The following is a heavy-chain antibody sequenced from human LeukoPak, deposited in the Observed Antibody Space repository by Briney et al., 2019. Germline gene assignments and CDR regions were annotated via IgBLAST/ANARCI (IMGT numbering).Heavy chain of an antibody. Sequence: SETLSLTCTVSGGSISSYYWSWIRQPPGKGLEWIGYTYYSGSTNYNPSLKSRVTISVDTSKNQFSLKLSSVTAADTAVYYCARDSDGDPYFDYWGQGTLVTVSS. CDR3: ARDSDGDPYFDY. CDR2: TYYSGST. CDR1: GGSISSYY. J-gene: IGHJ4*02. V-gene: IGHV4-59*01. D-gene: IGHD4-17*01.